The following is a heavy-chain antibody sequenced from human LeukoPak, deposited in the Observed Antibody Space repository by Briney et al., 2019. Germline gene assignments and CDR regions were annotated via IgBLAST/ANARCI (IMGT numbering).Heavy chain of an antibody. J-gene: IGHJ1*01. D-gene: IGHD1-26*01. Sequence: GGSLRLSCVASGFTFTSYSMNWVRQAPGKGLEWVSAISGSGGSTYYADSVKGRFTISRDNSKNTLYLQMNSLRAEDTAVYYCAKVGATGYFQHWGQGTLVTVSS. CDR1: GFTFTSYS. CDR2: ISGSGGST. CDR3: AKVGATGYFQH. V-gene: IGHV3-23*01.